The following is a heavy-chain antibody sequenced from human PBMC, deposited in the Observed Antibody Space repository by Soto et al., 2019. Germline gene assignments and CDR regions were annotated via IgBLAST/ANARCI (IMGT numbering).Heavy chain of an antibody. CDR3: AQRTSWFAWGASDN. CDR2: ISGYSGNA. Sequence: QVQVMQSGAEVKKPGDSVKVSCKTSGYIFSDYGINWVRQAPGQGLEWMGWISGYSGNANLAQKFQGRVTITTDKSTRRAYMELRGVRSGDTAVYYCAQRTSWFAWGASDNGGQGTKITFSS. CDR1: GYIFSDYG. D-gene: IGHD3-16*01. V-gene: IGHV1-18*04. J-gene: IGHJ4*02.